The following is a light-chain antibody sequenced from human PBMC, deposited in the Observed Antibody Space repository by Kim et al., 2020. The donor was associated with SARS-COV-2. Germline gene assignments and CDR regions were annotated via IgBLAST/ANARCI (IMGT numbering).Light chain of an antibody. V-gene: IGKV1-5*03. Sequence: DIQMTQSPSTLSASVGDRVTITCRASQSVSSWLAWYQQKPGKAPKLLEGGVPSRFSGRGSGTEFTLTINSLQPDDFATYSCQQYDSHPYTFGQGTKLEI. J-gene: IGKJ2*01. CDR1: QSVSSW. CDR3: QQYDSHPYT.